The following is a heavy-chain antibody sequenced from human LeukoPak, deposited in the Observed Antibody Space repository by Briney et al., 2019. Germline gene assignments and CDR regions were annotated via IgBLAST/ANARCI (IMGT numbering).Heavy chain of an antibody. Sequence: PSETLSLTCTDSGGSISSYYWSWIRQPPGKGLEWIGYIYYSGSTNYNPSLKSRVTISVDTSKNQFSLKLSSVTAADTAVYYCARTTTGDYTFDYWGQGTLVTVSS. J-gene: IGHJ4*02. CDR1: GGSISSYY. CDR2: IYYSGST. CDR3: ARTTTGDYTFDY. D-gene: IGHD7-27*01. V-gene: IGHV4-59*01.